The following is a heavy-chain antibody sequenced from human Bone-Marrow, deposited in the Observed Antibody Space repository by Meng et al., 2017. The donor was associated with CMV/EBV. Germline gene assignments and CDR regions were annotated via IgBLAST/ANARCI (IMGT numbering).Heavy chain of an antibody. CDR1: GYPFTDYY. CDR3: ATARPPTYSSSWFDP. CDR2: VDPEDGET. J-gene: IGHJ5*02. V-gene: IGHV1-69-2*01. D-gene: IGHD6-6*01. Sequence: SGYPFTDYYMHWVQQAPGKGLEWMGLVDPEDGETIYAEKFQGRVTITADTSTDTAYMELSSLRSEDTAVYYCATARPPTYSSSWFDPWGQGTLVTVSS.